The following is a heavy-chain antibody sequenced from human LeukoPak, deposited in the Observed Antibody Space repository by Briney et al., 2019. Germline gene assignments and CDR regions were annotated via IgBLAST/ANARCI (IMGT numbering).Heavy chain of an antibody. D-gene: IGHD6-13*01. J-gene: IGHJ5*01. CDR3: ARAGSSSWSRNWFDS. V-gene: IGHV5-51*01. CDR1: GYSFTSYW. Sequence: GESLKISCKGSGYSFTSYWIGWVRQMPGKGLEWMGIIYPGDSDTRYSPSFQGKVTISADKSISTAYLQWSSLKASDTAMYYCARAGSSSWSRNWFDSWGQGTLVTVSS. CDR2: IYPGDSDT.